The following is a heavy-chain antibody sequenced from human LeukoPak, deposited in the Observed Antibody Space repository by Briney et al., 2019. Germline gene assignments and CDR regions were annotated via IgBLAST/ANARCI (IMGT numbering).Heavy chain of an antibody. CDR3: ARDHQRFGESIDY. CDR2: INHSGST. J-gene: IGHJ4*02. CDR1: GGSFSGYY. V-gene: IGHV4-34*01. D-gene: IGHD3-10*01. Sequence: PSETLSLTCAVYGGSFSGYYWSWIRQPPGKGLEWIGEINHSGSTNYNPSLKSRVTISVDTSKNQFSLKLSSVTAADTAVYYCARDHQRFGESIDYWGQGTLVTVSS.